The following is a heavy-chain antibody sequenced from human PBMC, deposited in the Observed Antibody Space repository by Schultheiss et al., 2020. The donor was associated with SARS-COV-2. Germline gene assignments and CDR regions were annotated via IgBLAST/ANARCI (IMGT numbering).Heavy chain of an antibody. Sequence: SETLSLTCTVSGGSISSYYWSWIRQPAGKGLEWIGYIYHSGSTNYNPSLKSRVTISVDTSKNQFSLKLSSVTAADTAVYYCARVSNCGGDCYSNFDYWGQGTLVTVSS. CDR3: ARVSNCGGDCYSNFDY. J-gene: IGHJ4*02. V-gene: IGHV4-59*12. CDR1: GGSISSYY. D-gene: IGHD2-21*01. CDR2: IYHSGST.